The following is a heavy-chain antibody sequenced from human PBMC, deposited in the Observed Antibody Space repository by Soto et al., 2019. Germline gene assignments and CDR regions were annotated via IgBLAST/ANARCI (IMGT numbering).Heavy chain of an antibody. Sequence: EASVKVSCKASGYTFTSYGISWVRQAPGQGLEWMGWISAYNGNTNYAQKLQGRVTMTTDTSTSTAYMELRSLRSDDTAVYYCARAGDYYDSSGYLVYWGQGTLVTVSS. D-gene: IGHD3-22*01. CDR3: ARAGDYYDSSGYLVY. CDR1: GYTFTSYG. V-gene: IGHV1-18*01. J-gene: IGHJ4*02. CDR2: ISAYNGNT.